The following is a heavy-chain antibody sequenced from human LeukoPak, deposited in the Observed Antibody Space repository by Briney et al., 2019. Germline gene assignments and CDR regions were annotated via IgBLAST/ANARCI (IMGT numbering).Heavy chain of an antibody. V-gene: IGHV4-4*07. Sequence: SETLSLTCTVSGGSISSYYWSWIRQPAGKGLEWIGRIYTSGSTNYNPSLKSRVTMSVDTSKNQFSLKLSSVTAADTAVYYCARVVDSYGFNYFDYWGQGTLVTVSS. CDR2: IYTSGST. J-gene: IGHJ4*02. CDR1: GGSISSYY. CDR3: ARVVDSYGFNYFDY. D-gene: IGHD5-18*01.